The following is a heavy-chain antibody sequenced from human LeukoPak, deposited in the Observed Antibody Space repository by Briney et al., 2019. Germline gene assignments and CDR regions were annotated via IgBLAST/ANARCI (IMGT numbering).Heavy chain of an antibody. Sequence: PSGTLSLTCAVSGGSISDNWWSWVRQPPGKGLEWIGEVHHSGSANYSPSLKSRVTISVDGSKNQVSLKVTSVTAADTAVYYCARTRIGWLRPFDYWGQGTLVTVSS. D-gene: IGHD5-12*01. CDR1: GGSISDNW. V-gene: IGHV4-4*02. CDR3: ARTRIGWLRPFDY. CDR2: VHHSGSA. J-gene: IGHJ4*02.